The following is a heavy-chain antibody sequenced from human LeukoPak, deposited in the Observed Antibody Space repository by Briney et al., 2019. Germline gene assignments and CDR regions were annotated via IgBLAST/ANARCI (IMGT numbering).Heavy chain of an antibody. D-gene: IGHD6-13*01. CDR2: INPNSGGT. Sequence: GASVKVSCKASGYTFTGYYMHWVRQAPGQGLAWMGWINPNSGGTNYAQKFQGWVTMTRDTSISTAYMELSRLRSDDTAVYYCARDSVYSSSWYEVDYWGQGTLVTVSS. J-gene: IGHJ4*02. V-gene: IGHV1-2*04. CDR3: ARDSVYSSSWYEVDY. CDR1: GYTFTGYY.